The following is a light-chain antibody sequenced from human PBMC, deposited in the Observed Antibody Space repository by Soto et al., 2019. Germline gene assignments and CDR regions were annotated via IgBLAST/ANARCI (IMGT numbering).Light chain of an antibody. CDR2: EGS. CDR1: SSDVGSYNL. CDR3: CSYAGSSSYV. J-gene: IGLJ1*01. Sequence: QSVLAQPASVSGSPGQSITISCTGPSSDVGSYNLVSWYQQHPDKAPKLMIYEGSKRPSGVSNRFSGSKSGNTASLTISGLQAEDEPDYYCCSYAGSSSYVFGTGTKVTVL. V-gene: IGLV2-23*01.